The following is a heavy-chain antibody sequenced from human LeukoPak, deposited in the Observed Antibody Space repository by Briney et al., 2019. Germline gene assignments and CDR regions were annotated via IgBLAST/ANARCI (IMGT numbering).Heavy chain of an antibody. V-gene: IGHV4-59*01. J-gene: IGHJ1*01. CDR2: IYYSGTT. CDR3: VSGFYDTGTYSGYFHH. Sequence: SETLSLTCTVSGGSINDYYWSWIRQPPGKRLEWIGYIYYSGTTNYNPSLKSRVTISVDTSKTQFSLSLSSVTAADTAVYYCVSGFYDTGTYSGYFHHRRQGTLVTVSS. CDR1: GGSINDYY. D-gene: IGHD3-10*01.